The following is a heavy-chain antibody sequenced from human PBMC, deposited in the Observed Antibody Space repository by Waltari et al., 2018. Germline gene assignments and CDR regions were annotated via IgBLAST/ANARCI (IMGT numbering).Heavy chain of an antibody. J-gene: IGHJ6*04. D-gene: IGHD6-6*01. V-gene: IGHV4-34*01. Sequence: QVQLQQWGAGLLKPSETLSLTCAVYGGSFSGYYWSWIRQPPGKGLEWIGEINHSGSTNYNPSLKSRVTISVDTSKNQFSLKLSSVTAADTAVYYCARGRVAARPNYYYYYGMDVWGKGTTV. CDR1: GGSFSGYY. CDR3: ARGRVAARPNYYYYYGMDV. CDR2: INHSGST.